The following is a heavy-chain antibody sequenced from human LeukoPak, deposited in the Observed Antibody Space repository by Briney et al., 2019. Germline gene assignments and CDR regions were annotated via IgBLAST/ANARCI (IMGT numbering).Heavy chain of an antibody. CDR2: ISSSGSTI. Sequence: GGSLRLSCTASGFTFGDYAMSWFRQAPGKGLEWVSYISSSGSTIYYADSVKGRFTISRDNSKNTLYLQMNSLRAEDTAVYYCAKDVGATPWWGQGTLVTVSS. D-gene: IGHD1-26*01. CDR1: GFTFGDYA. J-gene: IGHJ4*02. CDR3: AKDVGATPW. V-gene: IGHV3-23*01.